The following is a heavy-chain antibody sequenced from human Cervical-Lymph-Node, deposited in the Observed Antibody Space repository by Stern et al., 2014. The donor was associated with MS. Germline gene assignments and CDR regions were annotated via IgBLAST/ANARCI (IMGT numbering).Heavy chain of an antibody. J-gene: IGHJ4*02. V-gene: IGHV3-9*01. CDR3: VKDISWGGLRHFEY. CDR1: GFTFDDYA. CDR2: ISWNSGTI. Sequence: QLVESGGGLVQPGRSLRLSCAASGFTFDDYAMHRVRQAPGKGLEWVSGISWNSGTIGYADSVKGRFAISRDNAKNSLYLQMNSLRTEDTALYYCVKDISWGGLRHFEYWGQGTLVTVSS. D-gene: IGHD4-17*01.